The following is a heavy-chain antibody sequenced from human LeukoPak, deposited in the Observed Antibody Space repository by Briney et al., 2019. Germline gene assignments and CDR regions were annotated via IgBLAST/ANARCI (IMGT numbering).Heavy chain of an antibody. V-gene: IGHV4-38-2*02. J-gene: IGHJ4*02. CDR3: ARDPYGGYDY. D-gene: IGHD4-23*01. CDR1: GYSISSGYY. CDR2: IYHSGST. Sequence: SETLSLACAVSGYSISSGYYWGWIRQPPGKGLEWIGSIYHSGSTYYNPSLKSRVTISVDTPKNQFSLKLSSVTAADTAVYYCARDPYGGYDYWGQGTLVTVSS.